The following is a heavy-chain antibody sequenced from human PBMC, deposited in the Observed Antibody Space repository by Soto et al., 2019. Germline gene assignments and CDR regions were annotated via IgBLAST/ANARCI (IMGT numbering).Heavy chain of an antibody. CDR2: IYHSGIT. J-gene: IGHJ4*02. D-gene: IGHD6-19*01. Sequence: QLQLQESGSGLVKPSQTLSLTCAVSGGSISRGGYSWSWIRQPPGKGLEWIGYIYHSGITYYNPYLKSRVTISVDRSKNQYSLELSSVTAADTAVYDCARAGGLGAVSADYGGQGTLVTVSS. CDR1: GGSISRGGYS. CDR3: ARAGGLGAVSADY. V-gene: IGHV4-30-2*01.